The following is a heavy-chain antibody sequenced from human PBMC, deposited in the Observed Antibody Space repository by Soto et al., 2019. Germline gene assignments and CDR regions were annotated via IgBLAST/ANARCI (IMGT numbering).Heavy chain of an antibody. D-gene: IGHD1-26*01. J-gene: IGHJ4*02. V-gene: IGHV4-31*03. CDR3: ARDSTPGLVGATGWFDY. Sequence: LSLTCTVSGGSISSGGYYWSWIRQHPGKGLEWIGYIYYSGSTYYNPSLKSRVTISVDTSKNQFSLKLSSVTAADTAVYYCARDSTPGLVGATGWFDYWGQGTLVTVSS. CDR2: IYYSGST. CDR1: GGSISSGGYY.